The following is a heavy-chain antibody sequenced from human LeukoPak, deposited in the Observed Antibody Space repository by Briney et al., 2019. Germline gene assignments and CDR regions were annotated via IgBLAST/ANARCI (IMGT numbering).Heavy chain of an antibody. Sequence: SLRLSCAASGFTFSSYSMNWVRQAPGKGLEWVSSISSSSSYIYYADSVKGRFTISRDNAKNSLYLQMNSLRAEDTAVYYCARGRYYDSSGYKLVDVWGKGTTVTVSS. CDR2: ISSSSSYI. CDR3: ARGRYYDSSGYKLVDV. J-gene: IGHJ6*04. CDR1: GFTFSSYS. V-gene: IGHV3-21*01. D-gene: IGHD3-22*01.